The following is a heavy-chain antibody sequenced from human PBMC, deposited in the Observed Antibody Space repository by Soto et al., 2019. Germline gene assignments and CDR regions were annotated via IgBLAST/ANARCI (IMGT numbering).Heavy chain of an antibody. J-gene: IGHJ4*02. CDR2: IYYSGST. V-gene: IGHV4-59*12. CDR1: GGSISSYY. CDR3: ARDGDRNNRAVFDY. D-gene: IGHD7-27*01. Sequence: SETLSLTCTVSGGSISSYYWSWIRQPPGKGLEWIGYIYYSGSTNYNPSLKSRVTISVDNAKNSLYLQMNSLRVEDTAVYYCARDGDRNNRAVFDYWGQGTLVTVSS.